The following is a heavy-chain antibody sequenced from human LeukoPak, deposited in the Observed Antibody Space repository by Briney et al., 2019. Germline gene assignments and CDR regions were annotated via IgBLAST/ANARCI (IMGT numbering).Heavy chain of an antibody. Sequence: SVKVSCKASGGTFSSYAISWVRQAPGQGLEWMGGIIPIFGTANYAQKFQGRVTITADKSTSTAYMELSSLRSEDTAVYYCASAGSGSYYKYYMDVWGKGTTVTVSS. V-gene: IGHV1-69*06. CDR3: ASAGSGSYYKYYMDV. J-gene: IGHJ6*03. D-gene: IGHD3-10*01. CDR2: IIPIFGTA. CDR1: GGTFSSYA.